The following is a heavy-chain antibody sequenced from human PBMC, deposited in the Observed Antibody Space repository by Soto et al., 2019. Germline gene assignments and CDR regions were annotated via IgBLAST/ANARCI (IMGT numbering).Heavy chain of an antibody. J-gene: IGHJ4*02. CDR1: GFTFSSYW. CDR2: IKQDGSEK. Sequence: GGSLRLSCAASGFTFSSYWMSWVRQAPGKGLEWVANIKQDGSEKYYVDPVKGRFTISRDNAKNSLYLQMNSLRAEDTAVYYCARDRMYMTTVTTGYFDYWGQGTLVTVSS. D-gene: IGHD4-17*01. V-gene: IGHV3-7*01. CDR3: ARDRMYMTTVTTGYFDY.